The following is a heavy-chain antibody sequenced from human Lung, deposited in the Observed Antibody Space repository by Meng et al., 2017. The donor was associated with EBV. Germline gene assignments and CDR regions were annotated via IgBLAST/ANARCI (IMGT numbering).Heavy chain of an antibody. CDR3: ARGRIKWLPLI. V-gene: IGHV4-34*01. Sequence: QVQLQPWGAGLLQPSETLSRTCAVYGGSFSGYYWSWIRQPPGKGLEWIGEINHSGSTNYNPSLKSRVTISVDTSKNQFSLKLSSVTAADTAVYYCARGRIKWLPLIWGQGTLVTVSS. CDR1: GGSFSGYY. D-gene: IGHD5-12*01. CDR2: INHSGST. J-gene: IGHJ4*02.